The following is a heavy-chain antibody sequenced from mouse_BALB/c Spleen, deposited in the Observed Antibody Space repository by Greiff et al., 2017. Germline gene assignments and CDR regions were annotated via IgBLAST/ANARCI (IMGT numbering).Heavy chain of an antibody. Sequence: VQLQQSGAELVKPGPSVSLSCKASGYTFTSYYLYWVKQSPGQGLEWIGEIYPSRGGTNFNEKFKSKATLTVDKSSSTAYMQISSLTSEDSAVYYCTRSDNNYFDYWGQGTTLTVSS. D-gene: IGHD1-1*01. V-gene: IGHV1-64*01. J-gene: IGHJ2*01. CDR2: IYPSRGGT. CDR3: TRSDNNYFDY. CDR1: GYTFTSYY.